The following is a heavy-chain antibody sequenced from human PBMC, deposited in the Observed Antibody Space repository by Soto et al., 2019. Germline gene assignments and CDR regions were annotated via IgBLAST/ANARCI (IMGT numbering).Heavy chain of an antibody. CDR3: AGEGSAVDVSFPYFNY. J-gene: IGHJ4*02. V-gene: IGHV1-46*02. D-gene: IGHD5-12*01. Sequence: QVQLVQSGAEVMKPGASVKVSCKASGSTFNSYYIHWVRQAPGQGLEWMGIINPSGVSTSHAQKLQGRLTMTRDTSTSTVYMELSSLRSEDTAVYYCAGEGSAVDVSFPYFNYWGQGTLVTVSS. CDR1: GSTFNSYY. CDR2: INPSGVST.